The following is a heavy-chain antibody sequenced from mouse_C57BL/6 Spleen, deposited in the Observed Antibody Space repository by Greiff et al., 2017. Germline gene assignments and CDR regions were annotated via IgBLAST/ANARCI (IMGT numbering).Heavy chain of an antibody. V-gene: IGHV1-72*01. CDR2: IDPNSGGT. J-gene: IGHJ4*01. D-gene: IGHD2-4*01. CDR1: GYTFTSYW. CDR3: ARSFYDYVRYYYAMDY. Sequence: QVQLQQSGAELVKPGASVKLSCKASGYTFTSYWMHWVKQRPGRGLEWIGRIDPNSGGTKYNEKFKSKATLTVDKPSSAAYMQLSSLTSEDYAVYYCARSFYDYVRYYYAMDYWGQGTSVTVSS.